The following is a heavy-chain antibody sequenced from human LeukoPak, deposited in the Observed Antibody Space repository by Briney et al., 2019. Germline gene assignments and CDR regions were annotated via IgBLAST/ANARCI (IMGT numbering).Heavy chain of an antibody. Sequence: ASVTVSCKTSGYTVADYYMHWVRQAPGQGPEWLGWIFPKRGTTDYAQNMKGRVTMTWDASIRTAYLELGGLRPDDTAVYYCASDPEWEVTLDHWGQGTLVTVSS. D-gene: IGHD1-26*01. CDR1: GYTVADYY. V-gene: IGHV1-2*02. CDR2: IFPKRGTT. CDR3: ASDPEWEVTLDH. J-gene: IGHJ4*02.